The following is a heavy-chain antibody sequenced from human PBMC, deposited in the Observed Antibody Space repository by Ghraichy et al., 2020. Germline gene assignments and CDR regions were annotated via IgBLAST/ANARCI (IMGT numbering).Heavy chain of an antibody. CDR2: IYSGGST. D-gene: IGHD3-22*01. CDR1: GGSISNYY. CDR3: ARDSDYENSFDY. V-gene: IGHV4-59*01. J-gene: IGHJ4*02. Sequence: SQTLSLTCSVSGGSISNYYWSWIRQPPGKGLEWIGFIYSGGSTRYNPSLKSRVTISVDTSKNQFSLKLSSVTAADTAVYYCARDSDYENSFDYWGQGTLVTVSS.